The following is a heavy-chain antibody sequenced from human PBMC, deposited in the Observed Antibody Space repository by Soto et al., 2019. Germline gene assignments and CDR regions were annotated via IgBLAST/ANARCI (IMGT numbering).Heavy chain of an antibody. V-gene: IGHV4-31*03. CDR1: GASINVEGYY. J-gene: IGHJ6*03. Sequence: QVQLQESGPGLVKPSQSLSLTCTVTGASINVEGYYWSWIRLHPVKGLAWLTYIYYTGRTYSNPARGSRVSVSQDEVQNQFSLQLTSVTAADTAVYFCVRVQNWDTKYYADVWGKGTTVTVSS. D-gene: IGHD1-26*01. CDR3: VRVQNWDTKYYADV. CDR2: IYYTGRT.